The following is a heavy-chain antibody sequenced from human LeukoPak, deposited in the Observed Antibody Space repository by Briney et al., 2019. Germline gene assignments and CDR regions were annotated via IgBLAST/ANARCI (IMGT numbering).Heavy chain of an antibody. CDR3: ARNGVGEYQLRLYYMDV. CDR2: IIPIFGTA. Sequence: GASVKVSCKASGGTFSSYAISWVRQAPGQGLEWMGGIIPIFGTANYTQKFQGRVTITTDESTSTAYMELSSLRSEDTAAYYCARNGVGEYQLRLYYMDVWGKGTTVTVSS. CDR1: GGTFSSYA. D-gene: IGHD2-2*01. J-gene: IGHJ6*03. V-gene: IGHV1-69*05.